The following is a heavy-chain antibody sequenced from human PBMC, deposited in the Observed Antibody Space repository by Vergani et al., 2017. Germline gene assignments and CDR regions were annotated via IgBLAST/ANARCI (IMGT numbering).Heavy chain of an antibody. CDR1: GFTFSSYS. Sequence: EVQLVESGGGLVKPGGSLRLSCAASGFTFSSYSMNWVRQAPGKGLEWVSSISSSSSYIYYADSVKGRFTISRDNSKNTLYLQMNSLRAEDTAVYYCAKVIKQQLVLFSCDYWGQGTTVTVSS. CDR3: AKVIKQQLVLFSCDY. CDR2: ISSSSSYI. V-gene: IGHV3-21*04. J-gene: IGHJ4*03. D-gene: IGHD6-13*01.